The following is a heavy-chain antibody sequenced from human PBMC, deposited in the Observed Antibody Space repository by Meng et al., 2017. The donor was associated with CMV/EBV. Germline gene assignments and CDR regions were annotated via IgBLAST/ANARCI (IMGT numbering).Heavy chain of an antibody. J-gene: IGHJ4*02. CDR3: TTVTILIDS. D-gene: IGHD3-3*01. Sequence: GESLKISCAASGFTFDDYGMSWVRQAPGKGLEWVGRIKSKTDGGTTEYAAPVKGRFTISRDDSKNTLYLQMNSLKTEDTAVYYCTTVTILIDSWGQVKLVTVSS. CDR2: IKSKTDGGTT. CDR1: GFTFDDYG. V-gene: IGHV3-15*01.